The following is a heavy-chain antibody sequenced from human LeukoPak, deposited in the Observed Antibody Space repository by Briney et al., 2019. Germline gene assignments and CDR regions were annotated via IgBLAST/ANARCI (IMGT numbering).Heavy chain of an antibody. CDR2: ISGSGTST. J-gene: IGHJ4*02. CDR3: AKGLVGAYFDY. CDR1: GFTFSNYG. Sequence: GGSLRLSCAASGFTFSNYGVSWVRQAPGKGLEWVSGISGSGTSTYYADSVKGRFTISRDNSKTTLDLQMNSLRAEDTAVYYCAKGLVGAYFDYWGQGTLVTVSS. D-gene: IGHD1-26*01. V-gene: IGHV3-23*01.